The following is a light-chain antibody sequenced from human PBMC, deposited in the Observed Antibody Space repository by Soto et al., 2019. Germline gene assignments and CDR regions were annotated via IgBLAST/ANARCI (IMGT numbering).Light chain of an antibody. CDR2: GAS. CDR1: QSVSSSY. V-gene: IGKV3-20*01. Sequence: EIVLTQSPGTLSLSPGERATLSCRASQSVSSSYLAWYQQKPGQGPKLLLFGASSRATAIPDRFSGSGSGNDFTITISRLVPPDVAVYYCQQHGSSPLTFGGGTKVEIK. CDR3: QQHGSSPLT. J-gene: IGKJ4*01.